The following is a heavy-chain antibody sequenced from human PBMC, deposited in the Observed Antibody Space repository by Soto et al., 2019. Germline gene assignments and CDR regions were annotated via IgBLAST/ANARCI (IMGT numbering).Heavy chain of an antibody. CDR2: ISGSGGGT. D-gene: IGHD1-1*01. Sequence: PGGSLRLSCAASGFPFGDHAMHWVRQAPGKGLEWVSSISGSGGGTYYADSVKGRFTFSRDNSKNTLYLQMNSLRAEDTAVYYCAKFGMATTKRSPPYYIDYWGQGALVTVSS. V-gene: IGHV3-23*01. CDR3: AKFGMATTKRSPPYYIDY. CDR1: GFPFGDHA. J-gene: IGHJ4*02.